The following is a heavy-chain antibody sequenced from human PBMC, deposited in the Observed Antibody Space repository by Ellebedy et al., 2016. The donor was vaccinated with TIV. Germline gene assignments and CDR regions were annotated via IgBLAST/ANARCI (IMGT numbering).Heavy chain of an antibody. CDR3: ARDMAIYDMVAIDI. CDR1: GGTFSTYT. V-gene: IGHV1-69*08. D-gene: IGHD3-16*01. J-gene: IGHJ3*02. CDR2: ILPILDKT. Sequence: AASVKVSCKVSGGTFSTYTITWVRQAPGQGLEWMGRILPILDKTKYAQKFQGRVTINADKSTSTAYMELHSLRSEDTAVYYCARDMAIYDMVAIDIWGQGTMVTVSS.